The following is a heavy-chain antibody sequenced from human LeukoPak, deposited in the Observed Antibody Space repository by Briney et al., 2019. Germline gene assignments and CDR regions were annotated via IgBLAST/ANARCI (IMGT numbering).Heavy chain of an antibody. CDR3: ARSRRGGYDFWSGFPPNNYYYGMDV. CDR1: GGTFSSYA. V-gene: IGHV1-69*13. CDR2: IIPIFGTA. J-gene: IGHJ6*02. Sequence: SVKVSFKASGGTFSSYAISWVRQAPGQGLEWMGGIIPIFGTANSSQKFQGRVTITADESTSTAYMELSRLRSEDTAVYYCARSRRGGYDFWSGFPPNNYYYGMDVWGQGTTVTVSS. D-gene: IGHD3-3*01.